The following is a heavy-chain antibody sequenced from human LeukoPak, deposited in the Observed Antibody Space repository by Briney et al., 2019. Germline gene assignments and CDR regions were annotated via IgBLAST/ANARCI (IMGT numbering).Heavy chain of an antibody. D-gene: IGHD3-22*01. J-gene: IGHJ4*02. CDR2: IKQDGSEK. CDR3: ARDTKYYYDSRGRLDY. Sequence: PGGSLRLSCAASGFTFSSYEMNWVRQAPGKGLEWVANIKQDGSEKYYVDSVKGRFTISRDNAKNSLYLQMNSLRAEDTAVYYCARDTKYYYDSRGRLDYWGQGTLVTVSS. CDR1: GFTFSSYE. V-gene: IGHV3-7*01.